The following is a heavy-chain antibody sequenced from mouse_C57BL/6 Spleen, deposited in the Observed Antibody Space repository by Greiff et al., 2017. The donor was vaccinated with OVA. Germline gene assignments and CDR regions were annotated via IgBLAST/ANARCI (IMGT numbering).Heavy chain of an antibody. V-gene: IGHV2-2*01. D-gene: IGHD2-4*01. J-gene: IGHJ1*03. CDR1: GFSLTSYG. CDR3: ARYYDYDERYFDV. CDR2: IWSGGST. Sequence: VQLVESGPGLVQPSQSLSITCTVSGFSLTSYGVHWVRQSPGKGLEWLGVIWSGGSTDYNAAFISRLSISKDNSKSQVFFKMNSLQADDTAIYYCARYYDYDERYFDVWGTGTTVTVSS.